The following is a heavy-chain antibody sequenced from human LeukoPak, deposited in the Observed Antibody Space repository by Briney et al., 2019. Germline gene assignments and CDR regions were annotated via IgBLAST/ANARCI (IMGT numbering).Heavy chain of an antibody. CDR2: INLNSGGT. CDR1: GYTFTGYY. D-gene: IGHD3-10*01. V-gene: IGHV1-2*06. CDR3: ARTVSGYYMDV. Sequence: ASVKVSCKASGYTFTGYYMHWVRQAPGQGLEWMGRINLNSGGTNYAQEFQGRVTMTRDTSISTAYMELSRLRSDDTAVYYCARTVSGYYMDVWGKGTTVTVSS. J-gene: IGHJ6*03.